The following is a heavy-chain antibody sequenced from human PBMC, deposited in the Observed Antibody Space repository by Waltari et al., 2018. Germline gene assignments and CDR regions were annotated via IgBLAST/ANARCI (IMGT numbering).Heavy chain of an antibody. V-gene: IGHV4-34*01. D-gene: IGHD3-3*01. CDR2: VRHPGNT. CDR3: TRGGNYDFWSHSPFVDP. Sequence: QVQLQQWGAGLLKPSETLSLTCSVSGASFSAYYWGWVRHVPGKGLEWIGQVRHPGNTNYNPSLQSRVAISIDTTSKQFSLKVISVTAADTGLYFCTRGGNYDFWSHSPFVDPWGQGTQVIVSS. CDR1: GASFSAYY. J-gene: IGHJ5*02.